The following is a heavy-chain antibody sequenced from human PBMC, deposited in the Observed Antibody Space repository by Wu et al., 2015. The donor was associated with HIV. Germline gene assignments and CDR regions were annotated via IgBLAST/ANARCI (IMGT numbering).Heavy chain of an antibody. Sequence: QVQLVQSGAEVKKPGASVKVSCKASKYTFTDYHMHWVRQAPGQGLEWMGWINLNTGDTNYAQKFQGRVTMTRDTSIITAYMELTRLRSDDTATYYCARDFTLTTPGLRHNWFGPWGQGTLVTVSS. J-gene: IGHJ5*02. CDR2: INLNTGDT. CDR3: ARDFTLTTPGLRHNWFGP. V-gene: IGHV1-2*02. CDR1: KYTFTDYH. D-gene: IGHD4-11*01.